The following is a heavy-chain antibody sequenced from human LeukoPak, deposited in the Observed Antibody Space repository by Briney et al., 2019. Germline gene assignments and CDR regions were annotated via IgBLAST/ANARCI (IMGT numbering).Heavy chain of an antibody. D-gene: IGHD4-11*01. CDR3: ARGGAVRADY. CDR2: ITSTGIYI. J-gene: IGHJ4*02. V-gene: IGHV3-21*01. Sequence: GSLRLSCAASGFSFSTYTMNWVRQAPGKGLEWVSSITSTGIYIYYADSVKGRFTISRDNAKNSLYLQMNSLRAEDTAVYYCARGGAVRADYWGQGTLVTVSS. CDR1: GFSFSTYT.